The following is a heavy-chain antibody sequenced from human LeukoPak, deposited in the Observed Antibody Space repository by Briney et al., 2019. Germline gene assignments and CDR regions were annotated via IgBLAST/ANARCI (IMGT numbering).Heavy chain of an antibody. V-gene: IGHV4-39*01. J-gene: IGHJ5*02. CDR3: ASREGSDYDFWSGYPGWFDP. CDR1: GGSISSSSYY. CDR2: IYYSGST. Sequence: ETLSLTCTVSGGSISSSSYYWGWIRQPPGKGLEWIGSIYYSGSTYYNPSLKSRVTISVDTSKNQFSLKLSSVTAADTAVYYCASREGSDYDFWSGYPGWFDPRGQGTLVTVSS. D-gene: IGHD3-3*01.